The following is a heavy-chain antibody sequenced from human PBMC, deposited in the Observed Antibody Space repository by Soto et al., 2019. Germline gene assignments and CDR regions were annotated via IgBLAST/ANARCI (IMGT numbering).Heavy chain of an antibody. V-gene: IGHV3-11*01. CDR1: GFTFSDYY. CDR3: TRPYPVSPN. D-gene: IGHD2-8*01. J-gene: IGHJ4*02. Sequence: PGGSLRLSCAASGFTFSDYYMSWIRQAPGKGLEWVSYISTGGDTIYYADSVKGRFTISRDNAKKSVYLQMDSLRTEDTAVYYCTRPYPVSPNWGQGTLVTVSS. CDR2: ISTGGDTI.